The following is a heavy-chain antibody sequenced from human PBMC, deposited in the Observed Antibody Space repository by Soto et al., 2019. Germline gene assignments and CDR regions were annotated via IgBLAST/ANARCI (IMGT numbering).Heavy chain of an antibody. J-gene: IGHJ2*01. V-gene: IGHV3-30-3*01. CDR3: ARPLWRDDYNWGYFDL. CDR1: GFTFSSYA. Sequence: QVQLVESGGGVVQTGRSLRLSCAASGFTFSSYALHWVRQVPGKGLEWVAVISYAGSNKYYADSVKGRFTISRDNSKNTLYLQMNSLRTEDTAVYYCARPLWRDDYNWGYFDLWGRGTLVTVSS. D-gene: IGHD4-4*01. CDR2: ISYAGSNK.